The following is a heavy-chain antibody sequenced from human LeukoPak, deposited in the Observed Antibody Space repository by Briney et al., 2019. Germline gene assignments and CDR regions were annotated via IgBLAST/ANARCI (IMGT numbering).Heavy chain of an antibody. CDR1: GLTFSYYA. V-gene: IGHV3-23*01. D-gene: IGHD6-19*01. CDR2: ISGSGGST. J-gene: IGHJ4*02. Sequence: GGSLRLSCAASGLTFSYYAMSWVRQAPGKGLEWVSSISGSGGSTYYADSVKGRFTISRDNSKNTLYLQMNSLRAEDTAVYYCAKDNRYSSVFPDYWGQGTLVTVSS. CDR3: AKDNRYSSVFPDY.